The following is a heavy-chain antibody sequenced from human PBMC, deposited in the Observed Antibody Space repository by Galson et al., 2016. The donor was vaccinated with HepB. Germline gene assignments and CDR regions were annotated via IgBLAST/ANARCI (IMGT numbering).Heavy chain of an antibody. V-gene: IGHV3-23*01. CDR1: GFTFSTHD. CDR2: INYNGVTT. D-gene: IGHD3-16*01. CDR3: VKRIFWGFDS. Sequence: SLRLSCAASGFTFSTHDMNWVRQAPGKGLEWVSVINYNGVTTYYADSVKGRFTISRDNSRDILYLQMNSLRAEDTAVYYCVKRIFWGFDSWGQGTLVTVSS. J-gene: IGHJ5*01.